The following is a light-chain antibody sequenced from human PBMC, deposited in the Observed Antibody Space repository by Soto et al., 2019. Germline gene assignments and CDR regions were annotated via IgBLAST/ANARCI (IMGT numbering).Light chain of an antibody. CDR3: LRQNTYPWT. J-gene: IGKJ1*01. V-gene: IGKV1-17*03. CDR2: AAS. Sequence: DLQMTQSPSAMSASVGDRVTITCRASQDIANYLAWFQQKPGKVPKRLIFAASSLQSGVPSGFRGSGSGTEFTHAISSLQPEDFATYYGLRQNTYPWTFGQGTKVEIK. CDR1: QDIANY.